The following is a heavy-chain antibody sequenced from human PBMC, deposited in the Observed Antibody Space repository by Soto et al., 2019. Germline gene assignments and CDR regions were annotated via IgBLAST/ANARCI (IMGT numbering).Heavy chain of an antibody. CDR1: GFSFSSYW. Sequence: VQLVESGGGLVQPGGSLRLSCAASGFSFSSYWMSWVRQAPGKGLEWVAVIWYDGSNKYYADSVKGRFTISRDNSKNTLYLQMNSLRAEDTAVYYCARSGLPEYYFDYWGQGTLVTVSS. J-gene: IGHJ4*02. CDR2: IWYDGSNK. V-gene: IGHV3-33*08. CDR3: ARSGLPEYYFDY. D-gene: IGHD4-17*01.